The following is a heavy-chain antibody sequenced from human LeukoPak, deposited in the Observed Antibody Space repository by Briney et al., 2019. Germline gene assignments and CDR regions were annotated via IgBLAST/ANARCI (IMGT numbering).Heavy chain of an antibody. CDR1: HFSMNSSDYF. Sequence: SETLSLTCLVSHFSMNSSDYFWGWIRQSPGKGLEWLASISYTGSTYLNPSLKNRVIISVDTSKNQFSLRLTSVTAADSALYFCVRQPFSRDYFGGYYWGRGTLVAVSS. V-gene: IGHV4-39*01. D-gene: IGHD3-16*01. CDR2: ISYTGST. J-gene: IGHJ4*02. CDR3: VRQPFSRDYFGGYY.